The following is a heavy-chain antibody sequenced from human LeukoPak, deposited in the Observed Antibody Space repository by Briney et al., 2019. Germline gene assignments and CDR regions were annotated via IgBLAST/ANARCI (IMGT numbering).Heavy chain of an antibody. D-gene: IGHD5-18*01. V-gene: IGHV3-30-3*01. CDR3: ARNSYSGYSYGYGDY. J-gene: IGHJ4*02. Sequence: GGSLKLSCAASGFTFSSYAMHWVRQAPGKGLEWVAVISYDGSNKYYADSVKGRFTISRDNSKNTLYLQMNSLRAEDTAVYYCARNSYSGYSYGYGDYWGQGTLVTVSS. CDR1: GFTFSSYA. CDR2: ISYDGSNK.